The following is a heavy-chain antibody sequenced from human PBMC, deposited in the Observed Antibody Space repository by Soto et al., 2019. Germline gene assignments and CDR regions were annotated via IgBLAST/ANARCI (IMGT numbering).Heavy chain of an antibody. V-gene: IGHV5-10-1*01. CDR2: IDPSDSYT. J-gene: IGHJ6*02. D-gene: IGHD2-15*01. CDR3: ARYCSGGSCYYYYGMDV. CDR1: GYSFTSYW. Sequence: PGASLKISCKGSGYSFTSYWISWVRQMPGKGLEWMGRIDPSDSYTNYSTSFQGHVTISADKSISTAYLQWSSLKASDTAMYYCARYCSGGSCYYYYGMDVWGQGTTVTVSS.